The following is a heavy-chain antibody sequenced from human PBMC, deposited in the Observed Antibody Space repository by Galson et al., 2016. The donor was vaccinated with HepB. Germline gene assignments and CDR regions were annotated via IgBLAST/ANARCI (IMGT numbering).Heavy chain of an antibody. D-gene: IGHD2-8*02. CDR2: MNPTSGNT. V-gene: IGHV1-8*01. Sequence: SCKASGYTFTNYDINWVRQATGQGPEWMGWMNPTSGNTGYAQKFQGRVAMTRDTSISTAYMELFSLTSEDTAMYYCARNPPLTGNFEDWGQGTLVTVSS. J-gene: IGHJ4*02. CDR1: GYTFTNYD. CDR3: ARNPPLTGNFED.